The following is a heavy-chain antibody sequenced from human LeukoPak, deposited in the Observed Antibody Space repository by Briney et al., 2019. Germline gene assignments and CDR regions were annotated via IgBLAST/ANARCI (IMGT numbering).Heavy chain of an antibody. V-gene: IGHV4-39*07. CDR1: GGSISSSSYY. Sequence: PSETLSLTCTVSGGSISSSSYYWGWIRQPPGKGLEWIGSIYYSGSTYYNPSLKSRVTISVDTSKNQFSLKLSSVTAADTAVFYCARDLVPSAELNWFDPWGQGTLVTVSS. CDR2: IYYSGST. J-gene: IGHJ5*02. D-gene: IGHD1-26*01. CDR3: ARDLVPSAELNWFDP.